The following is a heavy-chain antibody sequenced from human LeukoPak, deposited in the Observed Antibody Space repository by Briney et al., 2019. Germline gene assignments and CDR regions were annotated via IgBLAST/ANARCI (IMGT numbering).Heavy chain of an antibody. V-gene: IGHV3-23*01. CDR3: AKGPKLGDGFHCDY. CDR1: GFTFSSYA. D-gene: IGHD5-24*01. J-gene: IGHJ4*02. Sequence: GGSLRLSCAASGFTFSSYAMSWVRQALGKGLEWVSAISGSADNTYYADSVKGRFTISRDISKNTVYLQMNNLRVDDTAVYYCAKGPKLGDGFHCDYWGQGTLVTVSS. CDR2: ISGSADNT.